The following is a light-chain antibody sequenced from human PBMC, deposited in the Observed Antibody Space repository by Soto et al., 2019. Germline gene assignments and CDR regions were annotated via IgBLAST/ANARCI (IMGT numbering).Light chain of an antibody. CDR3: QQYNSYPT. CDR2: DAS. Sequence: QMTHSPSTVSASGEDRVTITCRASQSISSWLAWYQQKPGKAPKLLIYDASSLESGVPSRFSGSGSGTEFTLTISSLQPDDFATYYCQQYNSYPTFGQRAKVDI. J-gene: IGKJ1*01. V-gene: IGKV1-5*01. CDR1: QSISSW.